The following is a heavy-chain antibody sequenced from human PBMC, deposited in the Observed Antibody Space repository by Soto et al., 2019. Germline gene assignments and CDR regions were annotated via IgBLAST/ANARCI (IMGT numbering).Heavy chain of an antibody. CDR2: IIPIFETA. V-gene: IGHV1-69*01. CDR1: GDSFSSYA. J-gene: IGHJ4*02. D-gene: IGHD6-13*01. CDR3: AASDSSSWQHDY. Sequence: QVQLVQSGAELKRPGSSVRVSCKISGDSFSSYAISWVRQAPGEGLEWVGGIIPIFETANNAQKFQGRFTITAVGSTTTAYMEVTRLRPEDTAIFYCAASDSSSWQHDYWGQGTLITVSS.